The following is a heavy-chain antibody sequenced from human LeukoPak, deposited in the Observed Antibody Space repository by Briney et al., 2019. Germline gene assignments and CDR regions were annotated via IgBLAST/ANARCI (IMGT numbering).Heavy chain of an antibody. CDR2: INHSGST. CDR1: GGSFSGYY. J-gene: IGHJ4*02. Sequence: SETLSLTCAVYGGSFSGYYWSWIRQPPGKGLEWIGEINHSGSTNYNPSLKSRVTISVDTSKNQFSLKLSSVTAADTAVYYCARVRSSGWQYCFDYWGQGTLVTVSS. CDR3: ARVRSSGWQYCFDY. V-gene: IGHV4-34*01. D-gene: IGHD6-19*01.